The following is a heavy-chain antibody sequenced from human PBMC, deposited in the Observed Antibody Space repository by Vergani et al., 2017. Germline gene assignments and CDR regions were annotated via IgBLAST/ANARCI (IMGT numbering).Heavy chain of an antibody. J-gene: IGHJ4*02. CDR2: ISGSGGST. Sequence: EVQLLESGGGLVQPGGSLRLSCAASGFTFSSYAMSWVRQAPGKGLEWVSAISGSGGSTYYADSVKGRFPISRDNSKNTMYLQMNSLRAEDTTVYYCARGDYIWGSYHAKPFDYWGQGTLVTVSS. CDR1: GFTFSSYA. V-gene: IGHV3-23*01. CDR3: ARGDYIWGSYHAKPFDY. D-gene: IGHD3-16*02.